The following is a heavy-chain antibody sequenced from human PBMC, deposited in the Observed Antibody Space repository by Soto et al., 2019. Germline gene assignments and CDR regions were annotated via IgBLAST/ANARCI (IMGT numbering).Heavy chain of an antibody. CDR2: IYSIGST. Sequence: PSETLSLTCTVSGGSISGYYWSWLRQPPGKGLEWIGYIYSIGSTNYNPSLRSRVTMSIDTSQEQFALKLTAVTAGDTAVYYCPRLNPLVRGPGSHYNVFDVRAPRTT. CDR3: PRLNPLVRGPGSHYNVFDV. D-gene: IGHD3-10*01. J-gene: IGHJ6*02. V-gene: IGHV4-59*12. CDR1: GGSISGYY.